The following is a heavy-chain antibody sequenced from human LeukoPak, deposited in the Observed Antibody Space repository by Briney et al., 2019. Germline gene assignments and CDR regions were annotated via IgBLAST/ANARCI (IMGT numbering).Heavy chain of an antibody. CDR3: ARELSPVAGTDY. V-gene: IGHV3-33*01. CDR2: IWYDGSNK. Sequence: GGSLRLSCAASGFTFSSYGMHWVRQAPGKGLEWVAVIWYDGSNKYYADSVKGRFTISRDNSKNTLYLQMNSLRAEDTAVYYCARELSPVAGTDYWGQGTLATVSS. J-gene: IGHJ4*02. CDR1: GFTFSSYG. D-gene: IGHD6-19*01.